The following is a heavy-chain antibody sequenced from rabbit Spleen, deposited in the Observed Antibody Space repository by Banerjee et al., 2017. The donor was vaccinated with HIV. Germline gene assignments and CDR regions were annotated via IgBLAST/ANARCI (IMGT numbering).Heavy chain of an antibody. Sequence: QEQLGESGGGLVQPGGSLKLSCKASGFSFSSGYDMCWVRQAPGKGLEWIACVYNGDSGSRTYYATWAKGRFTISKTSTTVTLKMTSLTAADTATYFCARAVVSAFNLWGQGTLVTVS. V-gene: IGHV1S45*01. J-gene: IGHJ4*01. CDR2: VYNGDSGSRT. CDR1: GFSFSSGYD. CDR3: ARAVVSAFNL. D-gene: IGHD1-1*01.